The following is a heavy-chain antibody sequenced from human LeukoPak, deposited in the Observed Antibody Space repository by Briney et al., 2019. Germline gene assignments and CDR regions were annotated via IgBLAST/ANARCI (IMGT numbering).Heavy chain of an antibody. CDR3: ARVGYYYDSSGSYFDY. CDR1: GYTFTTYD. V-gene: IGHV1-8*01. D-gene: IGHD3-22*01. Sequence: GASVKVSCKASGYTFTTYDINWVRQATGQGLEWMGWMNPNSGNTGYAQKFQGRVTMTRDMSTSTVYMELSSLRSEDTAVYYCARVGYYYDSSGSYFDYWGQGTLVTVSS. CDR2: MNPNSGNT. J-gene: IGHJ4*02.